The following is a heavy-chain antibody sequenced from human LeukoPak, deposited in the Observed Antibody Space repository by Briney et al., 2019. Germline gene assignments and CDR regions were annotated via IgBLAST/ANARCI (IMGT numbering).Heavy chain of an antibody. J-gene: IGHJ5*02. V-gene: IGHV4-59*12. CDR2: INYSGST. CDR1: GGSISTYY. D-gene: IGHD6-6*01. CDR3: ARDREYSSSGLVWFDP. Sequence: KTSETLSLTCTVSGGSISTYYWSWIRQPPGKGLEWIGYINYSGSTNYNPSLKSRVTISVDTSENQFSLKLTSVTAADTAVYYCARDREYSSSGLVWFDPWGHGILVTVSS.